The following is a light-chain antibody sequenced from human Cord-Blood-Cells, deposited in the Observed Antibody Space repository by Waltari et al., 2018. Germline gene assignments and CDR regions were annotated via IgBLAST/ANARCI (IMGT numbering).Light chain of an antibody. Sequence: QSALTQPASVSGSPGQAIPISCTGTSSDVGGYNYVSWYQQHPDKAPKLMIYDVSKRPSGVSNRFSGSKSGNTASLTISGLQAEDEADYYCSSYTSSSTLVFGTGTKVTVL. CDR1: SSDVGGYNY. CDR3: SSYTSSSTLV. V-gene: IGLV2-14*01. J-gene: IGLJ1*01. CDR2: DVS.